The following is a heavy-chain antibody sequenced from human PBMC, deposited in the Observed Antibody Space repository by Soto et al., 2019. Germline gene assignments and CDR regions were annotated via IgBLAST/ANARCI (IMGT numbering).Heavy chain of an antibody. V-gene: IGHV3-33*08. Sequence: QVQVVESGGGVVQPGTSLRLSCVGSGFTFGSFGMHWVRQAPGKGLEWVAVIWHDGREKYYAESVEGRFTVSRDNRKNTMYLQMNSLRAGDMAVYCCARAPGKDEAVDWWGQGTLVTVSS. D-gene: IGHD3-10*01. CDR2: IWHDGREK. CDR1: GFTFGSFG. J-gene: IGHJ4*02. CDR3: ARAPGKDEAVDW.